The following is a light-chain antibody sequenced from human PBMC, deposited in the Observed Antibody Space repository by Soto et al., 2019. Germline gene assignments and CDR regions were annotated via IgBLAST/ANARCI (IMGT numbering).Light chain of an antibody. V-gene: IGKV4-1*01. CDR3: QQYYSSPPA. J-gene: IGKJ4*01. CDR1: QSVLYSSNSANY. CDR2: WAS. Sequence: DIVMTRSPDSLAVSLGERATINCKSSQSVLYSSNSANYLAWYQQKPGQPPKLLIYWASTRESGVPDRFSGSGSGTDFSLTISSLQAEDVAVYYCQQYYSSPPAFGGGTKVEIK.